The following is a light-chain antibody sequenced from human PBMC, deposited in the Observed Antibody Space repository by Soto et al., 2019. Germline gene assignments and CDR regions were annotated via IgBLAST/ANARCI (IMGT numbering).Light chain of an antibody. J-gene: IGLJ3*02. CDR2: EVT. V-gene: IGLV2-8*01. Sequence: QSVLTQPPSASGSPGQSVTISCTGTSSDGGGYNYGSWYQQYPGRAPKLMIYEVTKRPSGVPDRFSGSKSGNTASLTVSGLQAEDEADYYCSSYAASNNFYFVFGGGSQLTVL. CDR3: SSYAASNNFYFV. CDR1: SSDGGGYNY.